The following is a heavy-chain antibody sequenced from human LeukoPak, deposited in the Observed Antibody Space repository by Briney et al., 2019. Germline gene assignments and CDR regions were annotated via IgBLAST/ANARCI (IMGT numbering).Heavy chain of an antibody. CDR3: ARHVESLGAGFPFDC. D-gene: IGHD3-16*01. J-gene: IGHJ4*02. CDR1: GDSISSRSYY. V-gene: IGHV4-39*01. Sequence: TSETLSLTCTVSGDSISSRSYYWGWIRQPPGKGLEWIGTISFNERTHYNPSLKSRVSISGDTSKNQFSLRLSSVTAADTAMYYCARHVESLGAGFPFDCWGQGTLVTVSS. CDR2: ISFNERT.